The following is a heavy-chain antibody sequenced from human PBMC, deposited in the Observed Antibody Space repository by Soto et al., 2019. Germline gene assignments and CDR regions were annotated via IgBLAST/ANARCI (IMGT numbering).Heavy chain of an antibody. D-gene: IGHD6-6*01. CDR3: ARAHLSSSSGLRWFDP. CDR2: IYSGGST. J-gene: IGHJ5*02. V-gene: IGHV3-66*01. CDR1: GFTVSSNY. Sequence: PVGSLRLSCAASGFTVSSNYMSWVRQAPGKGLEWVSVIYSGGSTYYADSVKGRFTISRDNSKNTLYLQMNSLRAEDTAVYYCARAHLSSSSGLRWFDPWGQGTLVTVSS.